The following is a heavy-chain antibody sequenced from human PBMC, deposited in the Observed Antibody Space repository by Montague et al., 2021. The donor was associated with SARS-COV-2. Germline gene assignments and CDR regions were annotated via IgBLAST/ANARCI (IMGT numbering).Heavy chain of an antibody. CDR2: ISYDGSNK. D-gene: IGHD1-26*01. J-gene: IGHJ3*02. Sequence: LRLSCAASGFTFSTYAIYWVRQAPGKGLEWVALISYDGSNKYYADSVKGRFTISRDNSKNTLYLLMNSLRADDTAVYYCAGPAGGSYFDAFDIWGQGTMVTVSS. V-gene: IGHV3-30*04. CDR3: AGPAGGSYFDAFDI. CDR1: GFTFSTYA.